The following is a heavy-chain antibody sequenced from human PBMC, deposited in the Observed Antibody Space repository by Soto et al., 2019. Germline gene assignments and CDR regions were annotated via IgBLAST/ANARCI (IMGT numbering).Heavy chain of an antibody. V-gene: IGHV1-69*12. CDR1: GGTFSSYA. CDR3: ATMKGGSQYYYYGMDV. Sequence: QVQLVQSGAEVQKPGSSVKVSCKASGGTFSSYAISWVRQAPGQGLEWMGGIIPMFGTADYAQKFQGRVTITADESTSTAYMELSSLRSDDTAVYYCATMKGGSQYYYYGMDVWGQGTTVTVSS. D-gene: IGHD3-10*01. J-gene: IGHJ6*02. CDR2: IIPMFGTA.